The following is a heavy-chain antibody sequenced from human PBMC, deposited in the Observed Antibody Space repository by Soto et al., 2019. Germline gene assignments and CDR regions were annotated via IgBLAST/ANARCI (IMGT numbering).Heavy chain of an antibody. V-gene: IGHV3-53*01. CDR2: IYSGGST. D-gene: IGHD6-19*01. Sequence: VGSLRLSCAASGFIVNSNYMSWVRQVPGKRLEWVSVIYSGGSTYYADSVKGRFTISRDNSKNTLYLQMNSLRAEDTAVYYCARDLGPSGWYSHGMDVWGQGTTVTVSS. J-gene: IGHJ6*02. CDR3: ARDLGPSGWYSHGMDV. CDR1: GFIVNSNY.